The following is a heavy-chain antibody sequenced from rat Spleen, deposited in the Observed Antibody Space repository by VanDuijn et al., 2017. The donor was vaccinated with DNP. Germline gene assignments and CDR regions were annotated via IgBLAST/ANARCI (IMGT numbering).Heavy chain of an antibody. D-gene: IGHD1-11*01. CDR3: VKDLRGGSAFDY. J-gene: IGHJ2*01. CDR1: GFTFSSYW. V-gene: IGHV5-58*01. Sequence: EVQLVETGGGLMQPGKSLKLSCVASGFTFSSYWMYWIRQTPGKGLEWLSSINLDGSKTFYPDSVKGRFVISRVNAENTVYLQMNSLRSEDTATYYCVKDLRGGSAFDYWGQGVMVIVSS. CDR2: INLDGSKT.